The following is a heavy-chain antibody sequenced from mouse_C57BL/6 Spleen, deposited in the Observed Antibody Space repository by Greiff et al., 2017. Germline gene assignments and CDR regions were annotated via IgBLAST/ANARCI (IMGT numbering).Heavy chain of an antibody. CDR2: IDPETGGT. J-gene: IGHJ3*01. V-gene: IGHV1-15*01. CDR1: GYTFTDYE. Sequence: VQLQQSGAELVRPGASVTLSCKASGYTFTDYEMHWVKQTPVHGLEWIGAIDPETGGTAYNQKFKGKAILTADKSSSTAYMELRRLTSEDAAVYYCTRKTAVVEDWFAYWGQGTLVTVSA. D-gene: IGHD1-1*01. CDR3: TRKTAVVEDWFAY.